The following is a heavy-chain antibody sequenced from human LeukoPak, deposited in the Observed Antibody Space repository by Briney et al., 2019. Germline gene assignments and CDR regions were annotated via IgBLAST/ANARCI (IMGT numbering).Heavy chain of an antibody. CDR2: ISGSGGST. V-gene: IGHV3-23*01. CDR3: AKRHSGWYYFDY. J-gene: IGHJ4*02. D-gene: IGHD6-19*01. Sequence: GGSLRLSCAASGFTFSSYARSWVRQAPGKGLEWVSAISGSGGSTYYADSVKGRFTISRDNSKNTLYLQMNSLRAEDTAVYYCAKRHSGWYYFDYWGQGTLVTVSS. CDR1: GFTFSSYA.